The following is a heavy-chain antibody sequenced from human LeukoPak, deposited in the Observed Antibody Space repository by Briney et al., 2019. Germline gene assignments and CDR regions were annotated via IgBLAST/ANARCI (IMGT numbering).Heavy chain of an antibody. CDR1: GYTFTDYY. CDR2: INPSSGGT. V-gene: IGHV1-2*02. J-gene: IGHJ3*02. D-gene: IGHD6-6*01. CDR3: ATQEGYSSSSGVAEPGGGI. Sequence: ASVKVSCKASGYTFTDYYMHWVRQAPGQGLEWMGWINPSSGGTNYAQKFQGRVTMTRDTSISTAYMELSRLRSDDTAVYYCATQEGYSSSSGVAEPGGGIWGQGTMVTVSS.